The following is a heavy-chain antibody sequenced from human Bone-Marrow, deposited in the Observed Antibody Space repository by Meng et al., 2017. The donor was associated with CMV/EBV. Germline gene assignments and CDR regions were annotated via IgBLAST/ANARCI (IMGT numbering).Heavy chain of an antibody. J-gene: IGHJ6*02. Sequence: GESLKISCAASGFTFSSYAMSWVRQAPGKGLEWVSAISGSGGSTYYADSVKGRFTISRDNSKNTLYLQMNSLRAEDTAVYYCARGALLWFGELLYSSYYYGMDVWGRGTTVTVSS. CDR2: ISGSGGST. V-gene: IGHV3-23*01. CDR3: ARGALLWFGELLYSSYYYGMDV. CDR1: GFTFSSYA. D-gene: IGHD3-10*01.